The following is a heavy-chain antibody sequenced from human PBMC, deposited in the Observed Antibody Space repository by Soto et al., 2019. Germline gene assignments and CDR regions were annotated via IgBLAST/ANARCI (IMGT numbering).Heavy chain of an antibody. CDR3: ARDSYYYDSSGYYYVGGTVDY. J-gene: IGHJ4*02. CDR1: GFTFSSYG. Sequence: GGSLRLSCAASGFTFSSYGMHWVRQAPGKGLEWVAVIWYDGSNKYYADSVKGRFTISRDNSKNTLYLQMNSLRAEDTAVYYCARDSYYYDSSGYYYVGGTVDYWGQGTLVTVSS. D-gene: IGHD3-22*01. CDR2: IWYDGSNK. V-gene: IGHV3-33*01.